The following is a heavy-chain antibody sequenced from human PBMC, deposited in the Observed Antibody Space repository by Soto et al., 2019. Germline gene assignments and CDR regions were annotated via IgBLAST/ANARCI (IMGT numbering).Heavy chain of an antibody. CDR2: IIPILGIA. V-gene: IGHV1-69*04. D-gene: IGHD4-17*01. CDR3: AREGSDYGDPWYYYYMDV. Sequence: ASVKVSCKASGGTFSSYTISWVRQAPGQGLEWMGRIIPILGIANYAQKFQGRVTITADKSTSTAYMELSSLRSEDTAVYYCAREGSDYGDPWYYYYMDVWGKGTTVTVSS. J-gene: IGHJ6*03. CDR1: GGTFSSYT.